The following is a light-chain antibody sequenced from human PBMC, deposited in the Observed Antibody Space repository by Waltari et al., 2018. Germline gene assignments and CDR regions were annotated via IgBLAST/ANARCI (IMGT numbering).Light chain of an antibody. CDR3: SSYTTSSTVYV. CDR1: SSDVGNYDY. J-gene: IGLJ1*01. V-gene: IGLV2-14*03. Sequence: QSALTQPASVSGSPGKSITISCTGTSSDVGNYDYVTWYQQHPGKAPKLMIYDVTKRPSVIANRFSGSKSGNTASLTISGLQAEDEADYYCSSYTTSSTVYVFGTGTKVTVL. CDR2: DVT.